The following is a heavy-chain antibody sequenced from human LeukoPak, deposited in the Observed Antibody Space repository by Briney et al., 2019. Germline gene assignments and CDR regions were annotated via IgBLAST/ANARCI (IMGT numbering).Heavy chain of an antibody. CDR1: GYTFTGYY. CDR3: ARTGGASYYYYMDV. J-gene: IGHJ6*03. CDR2: INPNSGGT. Sequence: GASVKVSCKASGYTFTGYYMHWVRQAPGQGLEWMGWINPNSGGTNYAQKFQGRVTMTRDTSISTAYMELRSLRSDDTAVYYCARTGGASYYYYMDVWGKGTTVTISS. D-gene: IGHD2-8*02. V-gene: IGHV1-2*02.